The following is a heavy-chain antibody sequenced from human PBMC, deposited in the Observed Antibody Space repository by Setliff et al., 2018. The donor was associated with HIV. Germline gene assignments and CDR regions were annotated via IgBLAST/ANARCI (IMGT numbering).Heavy chain of an antibody. V-gene: IGHV4-61*09. CDR2: IHTTGST. CDR1: GDSISSGSYY. D-gene: IGHD3-22*01. CDR3: ARDSDGSSYYHFAH. Sequence: SETLSLTCSVSGDSISSGSYYWSWIRLPAGKGLEWIGQIHTTGSTNYNPSLKSRVTISMDTSKNQFSLNLNSVTATDTAVYYCARDSDGSSYYHFAHWSQGTLVTVSS. J-gene: IGHJ4*02.